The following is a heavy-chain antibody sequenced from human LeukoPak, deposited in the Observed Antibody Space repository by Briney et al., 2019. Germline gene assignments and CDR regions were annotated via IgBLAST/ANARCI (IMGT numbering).Heavy chain of an antibody. CDR2: INPNSGGT. CDR1: GYTLTGYY. D-gene: IGHD4-17*01. V-gene: IGHV1-2*06. CDR3: AREHDYGDYDY. J-gene: IGHJ4*02. Sequence: GASVKVSCKASGYTLTGYYMHWVRQAPGQGLEWMGRINPNSGGTNYAQKFQGRVTMTRDTSISTAYMELSRLRSDDTAVYYCAREHDYGDYDYWGQGTLVTVSS.